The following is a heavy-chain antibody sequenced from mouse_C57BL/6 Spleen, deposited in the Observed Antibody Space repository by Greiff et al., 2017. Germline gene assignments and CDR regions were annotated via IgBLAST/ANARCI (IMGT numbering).Heavy chain of an antibody. V-gene: IGHV1-50*01. CDR1: GYTFTSYW. CDR2: IDPSDSYT. D-gene: IGHD5-1*01. Sequence: QVQLQQPGAELVKPGASVKLSCKASGYTFTSYWMQWVKQRPGQGLEWIGEIDPSDSYTNYNQKFKGKATLTVDTSSSTAYMQLSSLTSEDSAVYYCARRYLYYAMDDWGQGTSVTVSS. CDR3: ARRYLYYAMDD. J-gene: IGHJ4*01.